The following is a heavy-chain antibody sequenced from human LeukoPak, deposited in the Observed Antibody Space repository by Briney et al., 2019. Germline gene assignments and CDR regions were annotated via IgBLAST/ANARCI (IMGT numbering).Heavy chain of an antibody. CDR2: IKSKTDGGTT. CDR3: TTVNAKLLLWFGELDNNDY. J-gene: IGHJ4*02. Sequence: GGSLRLSCAASGFTFSNAWMSWVRQAPGKGLEWVGRIKSKTDGGTTDYAAPVKGRFTISRDDSKNTLYLQMNSLKTEDTAVYYCTTVNAKLLLWFGELDNNDYRGQGTLVTVSS. D-gene: IGHD3-10*01. CDR1: GFTFSNAW. V-gene: IGHV3-15*01.